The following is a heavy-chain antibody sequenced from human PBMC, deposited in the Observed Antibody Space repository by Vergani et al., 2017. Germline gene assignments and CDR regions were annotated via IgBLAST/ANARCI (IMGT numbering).Heavy chain of an antibody. CDR2: VNPEGTNT. J-gene: IGHJ4*02. CDR3: ARDGRIDAKGTERDY. D-gene: IGHD1-1*01. CDR1: GFTFSRHW. Sequence: EVQLVESGGGLVQPGGSLRLSCAASGFTFSRHWMHWVHQAPGKGLVWVSRVNPEGTNTPYADSVKGRFTISRDNAKNMMYLQLNSLRDEDTAVYYCARDGRIDAKGTERDYWGQGTMVTVSS. V-gene: IGHV3-74*01.